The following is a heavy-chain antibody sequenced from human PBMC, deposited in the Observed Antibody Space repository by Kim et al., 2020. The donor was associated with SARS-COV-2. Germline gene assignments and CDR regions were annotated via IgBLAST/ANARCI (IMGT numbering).Heavy chain of an antibody. V-gene: IGHV3-66*01. CDR2: IYSGGST. D-gene: IGHD5-18*01. J-gene: IGHJ3*02. CDR1: GFTVSSNY. Sequence: GGSLRLSCAASGFTVSSNYMCWVRQAPGKGLEWVSVIYSGGSTYYADSVKGRFTNSRDNSKNTLYLQMNSLRAEDTAVYYCARDPPIQLWPGQGAFDIWGHRTMVTVSS. CDR3: ARDPPIQLWPGQGAFDI.